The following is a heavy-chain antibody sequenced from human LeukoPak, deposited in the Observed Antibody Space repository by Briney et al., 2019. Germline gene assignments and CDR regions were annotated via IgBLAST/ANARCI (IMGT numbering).Heavy chain of an antibody. V-gene: IGHV4-4*07. CDR2: IYYSGST. CDR1: GVSISGYY. CDR3: ARERGWLQLPAFDY. J-gene: IGHJ4*02. D-gene: IGHD5-24*01. Sequence: SETLSLTCTVSGVSISGYYWSWIRQPAGKGLEWIGSIYYSGSTYYNPSLKSRVTISVDTSKNQFSLKLSSVTAADTAVYYCARERGWLQLPAFDYWGQGTLVTVSS.